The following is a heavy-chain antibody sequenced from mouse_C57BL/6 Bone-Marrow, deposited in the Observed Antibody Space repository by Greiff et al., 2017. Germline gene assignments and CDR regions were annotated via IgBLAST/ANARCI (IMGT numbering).Heavy chain of an antibody. J-gene: IGHJ3*01. D-gene: IGHD2-2*01. CDR2: IHPSDSDT. V-gene: IGHV1-74*01. CDR3: AIGYGYDDAWFAY. Sequence: QVQLKQPGAELVKPGASVKVSCKASGYTFTSYWMHWVKQRPGQGLEWIGRIHPSDSDTNYNQKFKGKATLTVDKSSSTAYMQLSSLTSEDSAVYYCAIGYGYDDAWFAYWGQGTLVTVSA. CDR1: GYTFTSYW.